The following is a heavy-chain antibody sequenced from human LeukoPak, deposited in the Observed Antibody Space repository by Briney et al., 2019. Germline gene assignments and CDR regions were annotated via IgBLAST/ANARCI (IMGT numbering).Heavy chain of an antibody. J-gene: IGHJ6*02. D-gene: IGHD4-11*01. CDR3: ARDLPSYSNHGMGWDSPVGGMDV. V-gene: IGHV3-30-3*01. Sequence: GGSLRLSCAASGFTFSSHAMHWVRQAPGKGLEWVAVISYDGSNKYYADSVKGRFTISRDNSKNTLYLQMNSLRAEDTAVYYCARDLPSYSNHGMGWDSPVGGMDVWGQGTTVTVSS. CDR1: GFTFSSHA. CDR2: ISYDGSNK.